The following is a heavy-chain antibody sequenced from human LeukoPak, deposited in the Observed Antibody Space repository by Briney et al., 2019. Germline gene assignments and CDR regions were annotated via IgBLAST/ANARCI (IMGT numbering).Heavy chain of an antibody. D-gene: IGHD2-15*01. CDR1: GYTFTSYD. J-gene: IGHJ6*03. V-gene: IGHV1-8*01. CDR2: MNPNSGST. CDR3: ARILGRYYYYYMDV. Sequence: GASVKVSCKASGYTFTSYDINWVRQATGQGLEWMGWMNPNSGSTGYAQKFQGRVTMTRNTSISTAYMELSSLRSEDTAVYYCARILGRYYYYYMDVWGKGTTVTVSS.